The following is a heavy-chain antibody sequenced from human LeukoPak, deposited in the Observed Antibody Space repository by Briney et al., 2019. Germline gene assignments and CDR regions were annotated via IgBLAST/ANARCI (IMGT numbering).Heavy chain of an antibody. CDR3: ARDPGDIANDY. Sequence: PGGSLRLSCAASGFTFGDYSMHWVRQAPGKGLEWISYISGGGTTKYYADSVKGRFTISRDNAKFVMYLQMNSLRAEDTAVYYCARDPGDIANDYWGQGTLVTVSS. V-gene: IGHV3-48*04. D-gene: IGHD3-10*01. CDR1: GFTFGDYS. J-gene: IGHJ4*02. CDR2: ISGGGTTK.